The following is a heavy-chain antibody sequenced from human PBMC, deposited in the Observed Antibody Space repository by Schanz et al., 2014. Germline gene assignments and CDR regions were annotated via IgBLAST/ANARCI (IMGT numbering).Heavy chain of an antibody. V-gene: IGHV3-48*02. J-gene: IGHJ4*02. CDR1: GFTFSGYG. CDR3: AKGGSSLDD. CDR2: ISSSSSTI. Sequence: VQLVESGGGVVQPGRSLRLSCAASGFTFSGYGMHWVRQAPGKGLEWVSFISSSSSTIYYADSVKGRFTISRDNAKNSLDLHTTSLSDEDTAVYYCAKGGSSLDDWGQGTLVTVSS. D-gene: IGHD3-16*01.